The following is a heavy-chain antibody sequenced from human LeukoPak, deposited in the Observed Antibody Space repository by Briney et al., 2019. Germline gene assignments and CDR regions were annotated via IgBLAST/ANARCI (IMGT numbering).Heavy chain of an antibody. V-gene: IGHV3-30*18. Sequence: GGSLRLSCAASGFTFSSYGMHWVRQAPGKGLEWVAVISYDGSNKYYAGSVKGRFTISRDNSKNTLYLQMNSLRAEDTAVYYCAKVALIAARLAHFDYWGQGTLVTVSS. CDR1: GFTFSSYG. J-gene: IGHJ4*02. CDR3: AKVALIAARLAHFDY. D-gene: IGHD6-6*01. CDR2: ISYDGSNK.